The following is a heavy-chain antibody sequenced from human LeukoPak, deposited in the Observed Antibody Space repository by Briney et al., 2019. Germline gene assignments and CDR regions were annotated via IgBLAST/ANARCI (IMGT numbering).Heavy chain of an antibody. J-gene: IGHJ4*02. V-gene: IGHV4-39*02. Sequence: SETLSLTCTVSGGSISSSSYYWGWIRQPPGKGLEWIGSIYYSGSTYYNPSLKSRVTISVDTPKNHFSLKLSSWTAATTAWYIFARLGSSSWFDYWGQGTLVTVSS. D-gene: IGHD6-13*01. CDR2: IYYSGST. CDR1: GGSISSSSYY. CDR3: ARLGSSSWFDY.